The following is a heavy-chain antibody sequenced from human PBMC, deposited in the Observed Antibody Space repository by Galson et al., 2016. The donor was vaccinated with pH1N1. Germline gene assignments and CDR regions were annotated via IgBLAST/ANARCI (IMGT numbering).Heavy chain of an antibody. J-gene: IGHJ4*02. D-gene: IGHD2-21*02. CDR3: ARHRGGGGGDSYYFDY. Sequence: QSGAEVKKPGESLKISCMGSGYDFSNYWIGWVRQMPGKGLEWMGIIYPGDSDTRYSPSFQGQVTISADKSIDTAFLQWNSLKASDTAMYYCARHRGGGGGDSYYFDYGGQGALVTVSS. CDR1: GYDFSNYW. CDR2: IYPGDSDT. V-gene: IGHV5-51*03.